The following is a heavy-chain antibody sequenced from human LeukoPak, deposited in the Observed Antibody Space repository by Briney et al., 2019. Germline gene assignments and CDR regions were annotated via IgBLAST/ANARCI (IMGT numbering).Heavy chain of an antibody. CDR1: GYTFTSYG. D-gene: IGHD6-13*01. J-gene: IGHJ3*02. CDR2: ISAYNGNT. Sequence: ASVKVSCKASGYTFTSYGISWVRQAPGQGLEWRGWISAYNGNTNYAQKLQGRVTMTTDTSTSTAYMELSSLRSEDTAVYYCARDKQQLVPGAFDIWGQGTMVTVSS. V-gene: IGHV1-18*01. CDR3: ARDKQQLVPGAFDI.